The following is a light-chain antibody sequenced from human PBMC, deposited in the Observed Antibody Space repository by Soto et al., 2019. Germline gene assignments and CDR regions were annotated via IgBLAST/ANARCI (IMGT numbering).Light chain of an antibody. CDR2: AAS. CDR3: QQNNTYPIT. Sequence: DILLTQSPSFLSASVGARVSITCRASQGISTYLAWYQQKPGKVPQLLIYAASTLQSGVPTRLSGSGSGTEVTLTVSSLQPEDFANNNCQQNNTYPITGGGGTRLEIK. V-gene: IGKV1-9*01. J-gene: IGKJ5*01. CDR1: QGISTY.